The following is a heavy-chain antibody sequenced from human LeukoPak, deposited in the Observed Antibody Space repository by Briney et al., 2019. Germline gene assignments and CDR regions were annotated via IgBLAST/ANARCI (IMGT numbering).Heavy chain of an antibody. V-gene: IGHV3-21*01. CDR2: ISSSSNYI. CDR1: GFTFSSYS. D-gene: IGHD4-17*01. J-gene: IGHJ4*02. CDR3: AKDRTRYGDYATDY. Sequence: GGSLRLSCAASGFTFSSYSMNWVRQAPGKGLEWVSSISSSSNYIYYADSVKGRFTISRDNAKNSLYLQMNSLRAEDTAVYYCAKDRTRYGDYATDYWGQGTLVTVSS.